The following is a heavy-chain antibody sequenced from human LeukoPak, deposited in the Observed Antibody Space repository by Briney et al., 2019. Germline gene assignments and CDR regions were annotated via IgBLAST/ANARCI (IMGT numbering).Heavy chain of an antibody. Sequence: SGGSLTLSCAVSGFTFSSYAMSWVSQAPGKGLEWVSAISGSGDSTSYADSVKGRFTISRDNSKNTTYLKVTSLGAKETAVYYCASLYDSTGSIDYWGQGPLVTLSS. CDR2: ISGSGDST. V-gene: IGHV3-23*01. CDR1: GFTFSSYA. J-gene: IGHJ4*02. CDR3: ASLYDSTGSIDY. D-gene: IGHD3-22*01.